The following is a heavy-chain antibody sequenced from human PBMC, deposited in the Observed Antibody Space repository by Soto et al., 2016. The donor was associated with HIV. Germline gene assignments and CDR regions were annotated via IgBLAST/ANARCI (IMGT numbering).Heavy chain of an antibody. V-gene: IGHV4-34*02. CDR2: INHKGSS. D-gene: IGHD2-21*02. Sequence: QVQLQQWGTEILKPSETLSLKCAVYTGSFSGYYWSWIRQTPGRGLEWIGEINHKGSSTYTPSLKSRVTMSRDTSKNQFSLKMRSVTAADTAVYYCVRQVTMGIVDAFDLWGQGTVGHRSLQ. J-gene: IGHJ3*01. CDR3: VRQVTMGIVDAFDL. CDR1: TGSFSGYY.